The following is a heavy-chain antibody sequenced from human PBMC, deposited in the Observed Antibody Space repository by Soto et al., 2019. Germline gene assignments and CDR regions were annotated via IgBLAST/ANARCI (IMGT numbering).Heavy chain of an antibody. J-gene: IGHJ4*02. D-gene: IGHD3-3*01. CDR3: AKSTIFGVVITGGTPFDY. CDR1: GFTFSSYA. V-gene: IGHV3-23*01. Sequence: EVQLLESGGGLVQPGGSLRLSCAASGFTFSSYAMSWVRQAPGKGLEWVSAISGSGGSTYYADSVKGRFTISRDNSKNTLYLQMNSLRAEDTAVYYCAKSTIFGVVITGGTPFDYWGQGTLVTVSS. CDR2: ISGSGGST.